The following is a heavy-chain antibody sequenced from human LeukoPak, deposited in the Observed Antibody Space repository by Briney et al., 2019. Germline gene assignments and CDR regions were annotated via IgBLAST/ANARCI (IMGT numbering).Heavy chain of an antibody. Sequence: GGSLRLSCAASEFTFTSYELNWVRQAPGKGLEWVSYISSSGNTVSYADSVKGRFTISRDNAKNSLYLQVISLRAEDTAVYYCARGPSIAARYDAFDIWGQGTMVTVSS. V-gene: IGHV3-48*03. CDR1: EFTFTSYE. J-gene: IGHJ3*02. CDR3: ARGPSIAARYDAFDI. CDR2: ISSSGNTV. D-gene: IGHD6-6*01.